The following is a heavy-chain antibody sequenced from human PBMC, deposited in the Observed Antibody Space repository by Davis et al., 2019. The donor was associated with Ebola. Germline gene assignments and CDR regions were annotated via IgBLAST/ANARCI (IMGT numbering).Heavy chain of an antibody. CDR2: IYYSGST. D-gene: IGHD2-2*01. CDR3: ARSGGVVVGGDWFDP. V-gene: IGHV4-31*03. CDR1: GGSISSGGYY. Sequence: LRLSCTVSGGSISSGGYYWSWIRQHPGKGLEWIGYIYYSGSTYYNPSLKSRVTISVDTSKNQFSLKLSSVTAADTAVYYCARSGGVVVGGDWFDPWGQGTLVTVSS. J-gene: IGHJ5*02.